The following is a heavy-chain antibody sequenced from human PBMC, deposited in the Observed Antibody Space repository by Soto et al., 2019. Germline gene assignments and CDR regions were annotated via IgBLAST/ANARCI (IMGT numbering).Heavy chain of an antibody. CDR3: ARDRPNGYCSGGSCYGWDYFDY. J-gene: IGHJ4*02. D-gene: IGHD2-15*01. Sequence: QVQLVQSGAEVKKPGASVKVSCKASGYTFTSYGISWVRQAPGQGLEWMGWISAYNGNTNYAQKLQGRDTMTTDTATSTAYMELRSLRSDDAAVYYCARDRPNGYCSGGSCYGWDYFDYWGQGTLVTVSS. CDR1: GYTFTSYG. CDR2: ISAYNGNT. V-gene: IGHV1-18*01.